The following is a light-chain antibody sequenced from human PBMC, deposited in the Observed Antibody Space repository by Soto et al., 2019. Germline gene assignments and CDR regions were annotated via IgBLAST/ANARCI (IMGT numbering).Light chain of an antibody. CDR3: QQYTKLSLI. CDR2: HAS. J-gene: IGKJ4*01. Sequence: IVMTQSPATLYVSPGERATLSCRASQSVYSNLAWYQQKPGQAPRLLLYHASTRATGIPARFSGGGSGTEFTLTISSLQAEEFAVDDCQQYTKLSLIVGGGTKVGLK. V-gene: IGKV3-15*01. CDR1: QSVYSN.